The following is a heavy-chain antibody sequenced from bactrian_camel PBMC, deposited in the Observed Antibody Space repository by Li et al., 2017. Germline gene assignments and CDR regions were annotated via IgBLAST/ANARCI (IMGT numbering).Heavy chain of an antibody. CDR2: IYSNGGNT. CDR3: ATRGEGVFLNY. Sequence: HVQLVESGGGLVQPGGSLRLSCATSGFTVTRYYISWVRQAPGKDLEWVSSIYSNGGNTYYADAVRGRFTISRDNAKNTVYLEMNSLKSEDTALYYCATRGEGVFLNYWGQGTQVTVS. D-gene: IGHD2*01. J-gene: IGHJ4*01. CDR1: GFTVTRYY. V-gene: IGHV3-2*01.